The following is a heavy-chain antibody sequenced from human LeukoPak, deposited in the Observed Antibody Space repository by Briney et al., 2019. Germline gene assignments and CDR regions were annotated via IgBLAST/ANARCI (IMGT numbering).Heavy chain of an antibody. D-gene: IGHD5-18*01. J-gene: IGHJ6*02. V-gene: IGHV4-31*03. Sequence: SQTLSLTCTVSGGSISSGGYYWSWIRQHPGKGLEWIGYIYYSGSTYYNPSLKSRVTISVDTSKNQFSLKLSSVTAADTAVYYCARDGSYGYPNYYCGMDVWGQGTTVTVSS. CDR1: GGSISSGGYY. CDR2: IYYSGST. CDR3: ARDGSYGYPNYYCGMDV.